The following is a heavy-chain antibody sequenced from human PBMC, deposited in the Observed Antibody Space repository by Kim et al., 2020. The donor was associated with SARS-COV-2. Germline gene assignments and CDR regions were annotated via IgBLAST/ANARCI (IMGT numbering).Heavy chain of an antibody. Sequence: GGSLRLSCAASGFTVSSNYMSWVRQAPGKGLEWVSVIYSGGSTYYADSVKGRLTISRDNSKNTLYLQMNSLRAEDTAVYYCARVELRYFDWSFFSGWGQGTLATV. V-gene: IGHV3-66*01. CDR1: GFTVSSNY. CDR3: ARVELRYFDWSFFSG. CDR2: IYSGGST. J-gene: IGHJ4*02. D-gene: IGHD3-9*01.